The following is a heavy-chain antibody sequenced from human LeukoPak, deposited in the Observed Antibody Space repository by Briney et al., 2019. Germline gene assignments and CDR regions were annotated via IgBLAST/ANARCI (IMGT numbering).Heavy chain of an antibody. V-gene: IGHV3-30*02. CDR2: IRYDGTNE. Sequence: PGGSLRLSCGASGFSFSYYGMHWVRQAPGKGLDWVASIRYDGTNEYYADSVKGRFTISRDNSEKMLYLQMNSLRAEDTALYYCAKGLHSSSWNDAFDIWGQGTMVTVSS. CDR3: AKGLHSSSWNDAFDI. D-gene: IGHD6-13*01. J-gene: IGHJ3*02. CDR1: GFSFSYYG.